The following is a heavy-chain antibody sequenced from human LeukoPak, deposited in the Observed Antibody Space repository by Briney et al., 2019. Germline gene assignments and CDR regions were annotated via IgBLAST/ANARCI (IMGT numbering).Heavy chain of an antibody. CDR1: GGSISSYY. V-gene: IGHV4-59*08. Sequence: SETLSLTCTVSGGSISSYYWSWIRQPPGKGLEWIGYIYYSGSTNYNPSLKSRVTISVDTSKNQFSLKLNSVTAADTAVYYCARHNYDFWSGYYPDKGAYYYYYGMDVWGQGTTVTVSS. D-gene: IGHD3-3*01. CDR3: ARHNYDFWSGYYPDKGAYYYYYGMDV. J-gene: IGHJ6*02. CDR2: IYYSGST.